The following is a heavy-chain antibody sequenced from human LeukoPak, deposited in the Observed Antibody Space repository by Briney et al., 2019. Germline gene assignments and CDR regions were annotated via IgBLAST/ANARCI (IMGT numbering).Heavy chain of an antibody. D-gene: IGHD6-25*01. J-gene: IGHJ6*03. CDR2: ISAYNGNT. CDR1: GYTFTSYG. Sequence: ASVKVSCKASGYTFTSYGISWVRQAPGQGLEWMGWISAYNGNTNYAQKLQGRVTMTTDTSTSTAYMELRSLRSDDTAVYYCARAQGRSGPRSYYYYYMDFWGKGTPVTVSS. CDR3: ARAQGRSGPRSYYYYYMDF. V-gene: IGHV1-18*01.